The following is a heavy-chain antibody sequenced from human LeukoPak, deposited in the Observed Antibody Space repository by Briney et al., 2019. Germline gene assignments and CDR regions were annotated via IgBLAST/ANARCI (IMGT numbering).Heavy chain of an antibody. CDR1: GFTFSNYW. D-gene: IGHD6-19*01. CDR3: AREPYSSGWYDYYYYYMDV. CDR2: INSDGINT. V-gene: IGHV3-74*01. J-gene: IGHJ6*03. Sequence: GGSLRLSCAASGFTFSNYWMHWVRQAPGKGLVWVSRINSDGINTSYADSVKGRFTISRDNAKNSLYLQMNSLRAEDTALYYCAREPYSSGWYDYYYYYMDVWGKGTTVTVSS.